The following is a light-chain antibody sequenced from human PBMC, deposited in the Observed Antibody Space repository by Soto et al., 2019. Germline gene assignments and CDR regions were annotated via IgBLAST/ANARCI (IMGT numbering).Light chain of an antibody. CDR3: QSYDISLHNYV. J-gene: IGLJ1*01. Sequence: QSVLTQPPSVSGAPGQRVSISCTGSTSNIGAPYDVHWYQHLPGTAPKLLIYGDNNRPSGVPDRFSGSKSGTSASLAITRLQAEDEADYYCQSYDISLHNYVLGPGNKVTV. CDR1: TSNIGAPYD. V-gene: IGLV1-40*01. CDR2: GDN.